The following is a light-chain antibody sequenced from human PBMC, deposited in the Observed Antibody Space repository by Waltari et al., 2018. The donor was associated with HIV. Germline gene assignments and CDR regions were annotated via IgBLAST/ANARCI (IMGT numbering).Light chain of an antibody. CDR3: ATWDHRLNGWV. J-gene: IGLJ3*02. Sequence: QAVLTQPPSAPGTPGQRITISCSGSSSTIGSDAVNWYQQLPRTAPKLLIYNNNQRPPGVPDRSSASKSGTSASLAISGLQSEDEADYYCATWDHRLNGWVFGGGTKLTVL. V-gene: IGLV1-44*01. CDR2: NNN. CDR1: SSTIGSDA.